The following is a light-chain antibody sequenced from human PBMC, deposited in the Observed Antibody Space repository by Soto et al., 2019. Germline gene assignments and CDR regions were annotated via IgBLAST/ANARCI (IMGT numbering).Light chain of an antibody. Sequence: RSAYTLAATQLYSVTITCTSSQCVLYSSNNKNYLAWYQQKPGQPPKLLIYWASTRESGVPDRFSGSGSGTDFTLTISSLQAEDVTVYYCQQYYSHPLNFGGGTKVDIK. CDR2: WAS. CDR3: QQYYSHPLN. J-gene: IGKJ4*01. CDR1: QCVLYSSNNKNY. V-gene: IGKV4-1*01.